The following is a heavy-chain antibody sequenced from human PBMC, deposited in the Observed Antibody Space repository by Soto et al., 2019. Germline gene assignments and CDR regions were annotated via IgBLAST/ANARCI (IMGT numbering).Heavy chain of an antibody. J-gene: IGHJ4*02. CDR3: ARRWGRSFDY. D-gene: IGHD2-15*01. Sequence: QVQLQESGPGLVKPSETLSLTCTVSGGSISSYYWSWIRQPPGKGLEWIGYIYYSGSTNYNPSLKSRVPIPXDTSKTQFPRKLSSVTAADTAVYYCARRWGRSFDYWGQGTLVTVSS. CDR1: GGSISSYY. V-gene: IGHV4-59*08. CDR2: IYYSGST.